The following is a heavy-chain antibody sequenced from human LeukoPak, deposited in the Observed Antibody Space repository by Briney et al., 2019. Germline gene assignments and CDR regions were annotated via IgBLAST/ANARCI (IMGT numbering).Heavy chain of an antibody. CDR3: ARDRKLTTVVTHHWFDP. J-gene: IGHJ5*02. V-gene: IGHV1-69*05. CDR1: GGTFSSYA. CDR2: IIPIFGTA. D-gene: IGHD4-23*01. Sequence: ASVKVSCKASGGTFSSYAISWVRQAPGQGLEWMGGIIPIFGTANYAQKFQGRVTITTDESTSTAYMELSSLRSEDTAVYYCARDRKLTTVVTHHWFDPWGQGTLVTVSS.